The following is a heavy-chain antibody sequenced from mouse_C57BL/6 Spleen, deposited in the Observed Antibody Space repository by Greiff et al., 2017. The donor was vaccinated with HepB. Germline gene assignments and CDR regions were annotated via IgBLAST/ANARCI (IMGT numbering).Heavy chain of an antibody. CDR1: GYSLTRYG. CDR2: IWAGGST. Sequence: VQVVESGPGLVAPSQSLSITCTVYGYSLTRYGVHWVRQPPGKGLEWLGLIWAGGSTNYNWALMSRLSISIDNSKSLVFLIMNNLQTDDTALYYCARSKYLARYWGQGTTLTVSS. D-gene: IGHD5-1*01. CDR3: ARSKYLARY. V-gene: IGHV2-9*02. J-gene: IGHJ2*01.